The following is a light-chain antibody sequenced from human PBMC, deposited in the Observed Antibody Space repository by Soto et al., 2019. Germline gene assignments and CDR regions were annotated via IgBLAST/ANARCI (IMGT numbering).Light chain of an antibody. CDR1: QSVSSY. CDR2: DAS. Sequence: EIVLTQSPATLSLSPGERATLSCRASQSVSSYLAWYQQKPGQAPRLLIYDASNRATGIPARFSGSGSGTDFTLTISGLEPEHLAVYYCQQRSNSLVTFCQGTKLEIK. J-gene: IGKJ2*01. V-gene: IGKV3-11*01. CDR3: QQRSNSLVT.